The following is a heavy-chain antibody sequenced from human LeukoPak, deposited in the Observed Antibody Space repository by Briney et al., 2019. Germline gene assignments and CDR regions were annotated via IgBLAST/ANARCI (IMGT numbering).Heavy chain of an antibody. CDR3: ARGAYTLRAFYYYYGMDV. D-gene: IGHD3-16*01. Sequence: GASVKVSCKASGYTFTSYGISWVRQAPGQGLEWMGWISAYNGNTNYAQKLQGGVTMTTDTSTSTAYMELRSLRSDDTAVYYCARGAYTLRAFYYYYGMDVWGQGTTVTVSS. J-gene: IGHJ6*02. CDR1: GYTFTSYG. CDR2: ISAYNGNT. V-gene: IGHV1-18*01.